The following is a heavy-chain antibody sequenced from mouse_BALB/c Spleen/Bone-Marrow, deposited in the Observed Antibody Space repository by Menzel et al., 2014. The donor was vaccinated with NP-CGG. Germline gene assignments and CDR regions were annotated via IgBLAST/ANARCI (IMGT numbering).Heavy chain of an antibody. D-gene: IGHD2-3*01. V-gene: IGHV1-37*01. CDR2: INPYNGDT. CDR3: GGQDGYYGGFAY. CDR1: GYSFTGYF. J-gene: IGHJ3*01. Sequence: EVNLVESGPELVKPGASVKISCKASGYSFTGYFMNWVKQSHGKSLEWIGRINPYNGDTFYTQKFKGKATLTVDKSSSTAHMELLSLTSEDSAVYYCGGQDGYYGGFAYWGQGTLVTVSA.